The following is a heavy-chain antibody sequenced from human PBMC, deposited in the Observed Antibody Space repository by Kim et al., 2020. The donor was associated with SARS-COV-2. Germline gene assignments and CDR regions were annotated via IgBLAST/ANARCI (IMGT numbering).Heavy chain of an antibody. D-gene: IGHD5-18*01. CDR2: ISGSGGST. V-gene: IGHV3-23*01. J-gene: IGHJ6*02. CDR3: AKFSGGSYGYYYYGMDV. Sequence: GGSLRLSCAASGFTFSSYAMSWVRQAPGKGLEWVSAISGSGGSTYYADSVKGRFTISRDNSKNTLYLQMNSLRAEDTAVYYCAKFSGGSYGYYYYGMDVWGQGTTVTVSS. CDR1: GFTFSSYA.